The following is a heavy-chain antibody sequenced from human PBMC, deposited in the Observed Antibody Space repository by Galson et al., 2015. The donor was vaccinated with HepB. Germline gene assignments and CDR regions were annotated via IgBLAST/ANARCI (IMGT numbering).Heavy chain of an antibody. D-gene: IGHD4-17*01. J-gene: IGHJ6*02. CDR1: GFTFSNAW. V-gene: IGHV3-15*01. CDR3: TTDQTTAGTGFYGMDV. Sequence: SLRLSCAASGFTFSNAWMRWMSWVRQAPGKGLEWVGRIKSKIAGGTADYAAPVIDRFIISRDDLKSTVYLQMNSLKTEDTAVYYCTTDQTTAGTGFYGMDVWGQGTTVTVSS. CDR2: IKSKIAGGTA.